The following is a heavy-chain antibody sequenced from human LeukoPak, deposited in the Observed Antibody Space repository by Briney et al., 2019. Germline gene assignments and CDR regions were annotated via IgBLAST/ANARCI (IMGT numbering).Heavy chain of an antibody. CDR2: INPSSGGT. J-gene: IGHJ5*02. D-gene: IGHD1-26*01. Sequence: GASVKVSCKASGYTFTGYYMHWVRQAPGQGLEWMGWINPSSGGTNYAQKFQGRVTMTRDTSISTAYMELSRLRSDDTAVYYCARGGSLNWFDPWGQGTLVTVSS. V-gene: IGHV1-2*02. CDR3: ARGGSLNWFDP. CDR1: GYTFTGYY.